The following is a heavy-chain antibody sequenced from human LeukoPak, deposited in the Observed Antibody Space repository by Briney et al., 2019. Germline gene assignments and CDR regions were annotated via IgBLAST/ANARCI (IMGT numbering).Heavy chain of an antibody. CDR1: GGSFSGYY. J-gene: IGHJ3*01. CDR3: AGLIDNDTSGDPDTFDV. Sequence: SETLSRTCAVYGGSFSGYYWSWIRQPPGKGLEWIGEINHSGSTNYNPSLKSRVTISVDTSKNQFSLKLSSVTAADTAVYYCAGLIDNDTSGDPDTFDVWGQGTTVIVSS. V-gene: IGHV4-34*01. D-gene: IGHD3-22*01. CDR2: INHSGST.